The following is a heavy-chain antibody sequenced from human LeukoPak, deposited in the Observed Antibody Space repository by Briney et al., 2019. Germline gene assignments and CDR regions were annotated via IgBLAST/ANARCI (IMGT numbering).Heavy chain of an antibody. D-gene: IGHD5-24*01. Sequence: KPGGSLRLSCAASGFTFSSYWMHWVRQAPGKGLVWVSRINSDGSATRYADSVKGRFTISRDNAKNTLYLQMNSLRAEDTAVYYCARDGDKDGYNYLFDYWGQGALVTVSS. J-gene: IGHJ4*02. V-gene: IGHV3-74*01. CDR3: ARDGDKDGYNYLFDY. CDR1: GFTFSSYW. CDR2: INSDGSAT.